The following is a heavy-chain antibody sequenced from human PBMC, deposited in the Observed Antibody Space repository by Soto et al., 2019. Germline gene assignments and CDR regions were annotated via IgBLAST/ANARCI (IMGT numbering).Heavy chain of an antibody. V-gene: IGHV3-30-3*01. D-gene: IGHD3-10*01. CDR2: ISYDGSNK. CDR1: GFTFSSYA. Sequence: QVQLVESGGGVVQPGRSLRLSCAASGFTFSSYAMHWVRQAPGKGLEWVAVISYDGSNKYYADSVKGRFTISRDNSKKPLYMQMNSLRAEDTAVYSCARENYGSGSYYDWCQGTLVTVSS. J-gene: IGHJ4*02. CDR3: ARENYGSGSYYD.